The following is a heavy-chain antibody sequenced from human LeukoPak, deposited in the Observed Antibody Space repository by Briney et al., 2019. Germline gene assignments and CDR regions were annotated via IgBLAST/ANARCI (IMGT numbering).Heavy chain of an antibody. Sequence: ASVKVSCKASGYTFTSYYMHWVRQAPGQGLEWMGIINPSGGSTSYAQKFQGRVTMTRDTSTSTVYMELSSLRSEDTAVYYCARRTIVVVPAAMVAFDIWGQGTMVTVSS. D-gene: IGHD2-2*01. CDR1: GYTFTSYY. V-gene: IGHV1-46*01. CDR3: ARRTIVVVPAAMVAFDI. J-gene: IGHJ3*02. CDR2: INPSGGST.